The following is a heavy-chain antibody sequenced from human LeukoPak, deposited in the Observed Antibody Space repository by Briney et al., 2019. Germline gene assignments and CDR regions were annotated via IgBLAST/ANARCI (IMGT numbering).Heavy chain of an antibody. D-gene: IGHD2-2*01. Sequence: GGSLRLSCAASGFSLSGYWMTWVRQAPGKGLEWVANINRDGSQKNHVDSVQGRFTISRDNAKNSLYLQMNSLRAEDTAVYYCARGGCSSTSCYVNYWGQGTLVTVSS. J-gene: IGHJ4*02. V-gene: IGHV3-7*01. CDR2: INRDGSQK. CDR1: GFSLSGYW. CDR3: ARGGCSSTSCYVNY.